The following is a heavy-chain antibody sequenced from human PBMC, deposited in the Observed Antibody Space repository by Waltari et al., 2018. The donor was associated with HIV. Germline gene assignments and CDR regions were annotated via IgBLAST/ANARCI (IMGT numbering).Heavy chain of an antibody. J-gene: IGHJ5*02. CDR3: ARRYSSGWYQGWIDP. V-gene: IGHV4-34*01. D-gene: IGHD6-19*01. CDR2: INHSGST. CDR1: GGSFSGYY. Sequence: QVQLQQWGAGLLKPSETLSLTCAVYGGSFSGYYWSWTPQPPGKGLEWIGEINHSGSTNYNPSLKSRVTISVDTSKNQFSLKLSSVTAADTAVYYCARRYSSGWYQGWIDPWGQGTLVTVSS.